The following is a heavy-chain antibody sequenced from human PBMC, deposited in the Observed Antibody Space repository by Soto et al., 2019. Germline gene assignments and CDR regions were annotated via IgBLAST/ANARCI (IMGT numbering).Heavy chain of an antibody. CDR2: MNPNSGNT. V-gene: IGHV1-8*01. Sequence: QVQLVQSGAEVKKPGASVKVSCKASGYTFTRYDINWVRQATGQGLEWMGWMNPNSGNTGYAQKFQGRVTMTRNTSISTAYMQLSSLRSEDTAVYYCARWPAGYYYYGMDVWGQGTTVTVSS. D-gene: IGHD1-1*01. J-gene: IGHJ6*02. CDR1: GYTFTRYD. CDR3: ARWPAGYYYYGMDV.